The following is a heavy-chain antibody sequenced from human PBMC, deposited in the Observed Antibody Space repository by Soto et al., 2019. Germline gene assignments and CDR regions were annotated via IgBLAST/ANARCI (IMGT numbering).Heavy chain of an antibody. CDR3: ARGVLTGYYGMDV. J-gene: IGHJ6*02. CDR2: INPMFGSS. CDR1: GDTFTNYD. V-gene: IGHV1-69*13. D-gene: IGHD3-10*01. Sequence: SVKVSCKASGDTFTNYDISWVRQAPGQGLEWVGGINPMFGSSNYAQNFQGRVSITADASMSTAYMELSSLRSEDTAVYYCARGVLTGYYGMDVWGQGTTVTVSS.